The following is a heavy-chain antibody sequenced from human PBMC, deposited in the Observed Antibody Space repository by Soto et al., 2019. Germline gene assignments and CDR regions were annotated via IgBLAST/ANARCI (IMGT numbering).Heavy chain of an antibody. CDR2: IWYDGSNK. CDR3: ARDVFPTAVTSPWFDP. CDR1: GFTFSSYG. Sequence: QVQLVESGGGVVQPGRSLRLSCAASGFTFSSYGMHWVRQAPGKGLEWVAVIWYDGSNKYYADSVKGRFTISRDNSKNTLYLQMNSLRAEDTAVYYCARDVFPTAVTSPWFDPWGQGTLVTVSS. V-gene: IGHV3-33*01. J-gene: IGHJ5*02. D-gene: IGHD6-25*01.